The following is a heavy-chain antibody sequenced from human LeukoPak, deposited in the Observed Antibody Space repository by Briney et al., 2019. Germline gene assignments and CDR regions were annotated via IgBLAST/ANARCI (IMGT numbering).Heavy chain of an antibody. Sequence: GGSLRLSCAASGFTFSSYEMNWVRQAPGKGREWVSYISGSGRTMYYADSVKGRFTISRDNAKNSLYLQMNSLRAEDTAVYYCARDHCTSTSCYFDYWGQGILVTVSS. CDR3: ARDHCTSTSCYFDY. CDR1: GFTFSSYE. CDR2: ISGSGRTM. V-gene: IGHV3-48*03. J-gene: IGHJ4*02. D-gene: IGHD2-2*01.